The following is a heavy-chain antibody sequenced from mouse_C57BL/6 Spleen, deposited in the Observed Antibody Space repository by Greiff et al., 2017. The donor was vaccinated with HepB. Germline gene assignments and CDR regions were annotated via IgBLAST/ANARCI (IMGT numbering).Heavy chain of an antibody. J-gene: IGHJ4*01. CDR1: GYSFTDYN. CDR3: ARGDYYGSSYAMDY. Sequence: EVHLVESGPELVKPGASVKISCKASGYSFTDYNMNWVKQSNGKSLEWIGVINPNYGTTSYNQKFKGKAALTVDQSSSTAYMQLNSLTSEDSAVYYCARGDYYGSSYAMDYWGQGTSVTVSS. D-gene: IGHD1-1*01. V-gene: IGHV1-39*01. CDR2: INPNYGTT.